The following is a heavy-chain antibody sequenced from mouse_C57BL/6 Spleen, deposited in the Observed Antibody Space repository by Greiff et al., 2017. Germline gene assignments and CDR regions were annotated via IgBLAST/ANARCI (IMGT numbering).Heavy chain of an antibody. D-gene: IGHD1-1*01. J-gene: IGHJ2*01. CDR3: ARKAYNGSRRGYFDY. V-gene: IGHV1-9*01. Sequence: QVQLQQSGAELMKPGASVKLSCKATGYTFTGYWIEWVKQRPGHGLEWIGEILPGSGSTNYNEKFKGKATFTADTSSNTAYMQLSCLTTEDSAIYYCARKAYNGSRRGYFDYWGQGTTLTVSS. CDR1: GYTFTGYW. CDR2: ILPGSGST.